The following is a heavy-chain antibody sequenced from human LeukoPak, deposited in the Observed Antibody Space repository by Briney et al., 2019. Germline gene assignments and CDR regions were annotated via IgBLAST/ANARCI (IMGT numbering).Heavy chain of an antibody. CDR3: AAFQNGHPPPHY. Sequence: SVKVSCKASGSTFTSSAMQWGRQARGQRLEWIGWIVVGSGNTNYAQKFQERVTITRDMSTSTAYMELSSLSSEDTAVYYCAAFQNGHPPPHYWGQGTLVTVSS. J-gene: IGHJ4*02. CDR1: GSTFTSSA. V-gene: IGHV1-58*02. CDR2: IVVGSGNT. D-gene: IGHD1-1*01.